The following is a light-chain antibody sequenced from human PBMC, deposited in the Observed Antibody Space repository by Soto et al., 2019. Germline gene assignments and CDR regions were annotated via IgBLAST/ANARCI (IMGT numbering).Light chain of an antibody. V-gene: IGKV3-11*01. CDR1: QSVSSY. J-gene: IGKJ5*01. Sequence: EIVLTQSPATLSLSPGERATLSCRASQSVSSYLAWYQQKPGQAPRLLIYDASNRATGIPARFSGSGSGTDFTLTISSREPEDFVVYYCQQRSNWPPRITFGQGTRLEIK. CDR2: DAS. CDR3: QQRSNWPPRIT.